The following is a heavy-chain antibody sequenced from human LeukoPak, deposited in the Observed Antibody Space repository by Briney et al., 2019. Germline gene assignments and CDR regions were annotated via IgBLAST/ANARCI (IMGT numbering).Heavy chain of an antibody. D-gene: IGHD6-13*01. CDR2: INHSGST. V-gene: IGHV4-34*01. J-gene: IGHJ4*02. Sequence: SQTLSLTCAVYGGSFSGYFWSWIRQPPGKGLEWIGEINHSGSTNYNPSLKSRVTISLDTSKNQFSLRLSSVTAADTAVYYCATLRYSSSWFNYWGQGTLVTVSS. CDR1: GGSFSGYF. CDR3: ATLRYSSSWFNY.